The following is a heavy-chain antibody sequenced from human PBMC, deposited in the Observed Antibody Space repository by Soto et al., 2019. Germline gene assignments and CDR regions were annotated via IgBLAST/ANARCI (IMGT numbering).Heavy chain of an antibody. J-gene: IGHJ6*02. V-gene: IGHV4-59*01. CDR2: IYYSGST. CDR1: GGSISSYY. Sequence: PSETLSLTCTVSGGSISSYYWSWIRQPPGKGLEWIGYIYYSGSTNYNPSLKSRVTISVDTSKNQFSLKLSSVTAADTAVYYCARDRRVGGATTCYYGMDVWGQGTTVTVSS. CDR3: ARDRRVGGATTCYYGMDV. D-gene: IGHD1-26*01.